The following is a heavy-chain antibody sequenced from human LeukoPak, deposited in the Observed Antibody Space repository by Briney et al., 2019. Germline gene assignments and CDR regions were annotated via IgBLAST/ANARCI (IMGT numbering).Heavy chain of an antibody. CDR2: IIPILGIA. J-gene: IGHJ4*02. D-gene: IGHD6-13*01. V-gene: IGHV1-69*04. Sequence: GASVKVSCKASGGTFSSYAISWVRQAPGQGLEWMGRIIPILGIANYAQKFQGRVTITTDESTSTAYMELSSLRSEDTAVYYCAGGLGIAAAGTFDYWGQGTLVTVSS. CDR3: AGGLGIAAAGTFDY. CDR1: GGTFSSYA.